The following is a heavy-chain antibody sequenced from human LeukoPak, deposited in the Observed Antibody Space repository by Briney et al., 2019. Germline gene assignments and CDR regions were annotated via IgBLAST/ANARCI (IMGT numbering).Heavy chain of an antibody. V-gene: IGHV3-23*01. J-gene: IGHJ3*02. CDR2: ISGSGGST. D-gene: IGHD2-15*01. Sequence: GGSLRLSCAASGFTFSSYAMSWVRQAPGKGLEWVSAISGSGGSTYYADSVKGRFTISRDNSKNTLYLQMNSLRAEDTAVYYCAKVSAVIGYCSGGSCPDAFDIWGQGTMVTVSS. CDR3: AKVSAVIGYCSGGSCPDAFDI. CDR1: GFTFSSYA.